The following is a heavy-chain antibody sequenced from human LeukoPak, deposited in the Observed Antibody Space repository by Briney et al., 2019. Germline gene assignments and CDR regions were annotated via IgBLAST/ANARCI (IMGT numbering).Heavy chain of an antibody. CDR1: GYTFTRYA. J-gene: IGHJ4*02. D-gene: IGHD2-15*01. Sequence: ASVKVSCKTSGYTFTRYAMIWVRQAPGQGLEWMGWISTNTGNPTYAQGFTGRFVFSLDTSVSTAYLQISNLKAEDTAVYYCARDPSTGVVEVDYWGQGTLVTVSS. CDR3: ARDPSTGVVEVDY. CDR2: ISTNTGNP. V-gene: IGHV7-4-1*02.